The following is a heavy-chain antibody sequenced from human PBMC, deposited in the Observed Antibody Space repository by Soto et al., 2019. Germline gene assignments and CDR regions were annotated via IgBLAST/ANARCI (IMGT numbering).Heavy chain of an antibody. CDR2: ISISSGNT. V-gene: IGHV1-18*04. CDR1: GYTFSDYG. CDR3: ARSYNYGSYWYFDL. Sequence: ASVKVSCKASGYTFSDYGITWVRQAPGQGLEWMGWISISSGNTHFEESLQGRVTMTSDKASTAYMELWRLRSDDSAMYYCARSYNYGSYWYFDLWGRGTLVTVSS. D-gene: IGHD3-10*01. J-gene: IGHJ2*01.